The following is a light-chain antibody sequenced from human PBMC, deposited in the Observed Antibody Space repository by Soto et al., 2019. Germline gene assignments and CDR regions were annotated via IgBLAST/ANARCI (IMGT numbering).Light chain of an antibody. CDR1: QSISSY. V-gene: IGKV1-39*01. CDR3: QQSYSTPRT. Sequence: DIQMTQSPSSLSASVGDRVTVTCRASQSISSYLNWYQQKPGKAPKLLIYAASSLQSEVPSRFSGSGSGADFTVTISSLQPEDFATYYCQQSYSTPRTFGQGTKVEIK. CDR2: AAS. J-gene: IGKJ1*01.